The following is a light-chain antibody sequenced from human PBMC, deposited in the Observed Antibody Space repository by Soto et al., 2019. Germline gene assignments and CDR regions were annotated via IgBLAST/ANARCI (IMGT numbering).Light chain of an antibody. CDR1: QSVSTN. V-gene: IGKV3-15*01. CDR2: GAS. J-gene: IGKJ2*01. CDR3: QQYNYRPPYT. Sequence: ETVMTQSPSTLSMSPGDRVTLSCRASQSVSTNVAWYQQKPGQAPRLLIYGASTMATGIPPRFSGSGYATAVTLTISSLQTQDFAVYYYQQYNYRPPYTFGQGTKLEMK.